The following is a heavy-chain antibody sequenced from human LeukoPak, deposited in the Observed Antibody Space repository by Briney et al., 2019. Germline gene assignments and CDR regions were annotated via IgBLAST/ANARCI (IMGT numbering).Heavy chain of an antibody. D-gene: IGHD3-22*01. V-gene: IGHV3-48*03. J-gene: IGHJ2*01. CDR2: ISSSGSTI. CDR3: ARDYDSSGFSLFDL. CDR1: GFTFSSYE. Sequence: GGSLRLSCAASGFTFSSYEMNWVRQAPGKGLEWVSYISSSGSTIHYADSVKGRFTISRDNAKSSLYLQMNSLRAEDTAVYYCARDYDSSGFSLFDLWGRGALVTVSS.